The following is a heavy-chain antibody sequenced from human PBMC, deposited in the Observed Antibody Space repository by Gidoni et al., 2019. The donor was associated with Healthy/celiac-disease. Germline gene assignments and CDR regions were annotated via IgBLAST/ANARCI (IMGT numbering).Heavy chain of an antibody. Sequence: QVQLQQWGAGLLKPSETLSLTCAVYGGSFSGYYWSWIRQPPGKGLEWIGEINHSGSTNYNPSLKSRVTISVDTSKNQFSLKLSSVTAADTAVYYCARRNCSGGSCYYDDYWGQGTLVTVSS. D-gene: IGHD2-15*01. CDR3: ARRNCSGGSCYYDDY. CDR2: INHSGST. V-gene: IGHV4-34*01. CDR1: GGSFSGYY. J-gene: IGHJ4*02.